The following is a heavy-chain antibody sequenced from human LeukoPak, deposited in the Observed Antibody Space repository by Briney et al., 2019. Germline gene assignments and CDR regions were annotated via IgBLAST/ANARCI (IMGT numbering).Heavy chain of an antibody. J-gene: IGHJ6*02. CDR1: GFTFSSYG. CDR3: AKDLDSGSSEPYYYYGTDV. CDR2: ISYDGSNK. D-gene: IGHD1-26*01. V-gene: IGHV3-30*18. Sequence: PGRSLRLSCAASGFTFSSYGMPWVRQAPGKGLEWVAVISYDGSNKYYADSVKGRFTISRDNSKNTLYLQMNSLRAEDTAVYYCAKDLDSGSSEPYYYYGTDVWGQGTTVTVSS.